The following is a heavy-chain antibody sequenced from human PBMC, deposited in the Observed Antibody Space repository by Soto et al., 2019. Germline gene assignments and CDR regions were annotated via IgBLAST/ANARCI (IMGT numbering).Heavy chain of an antibody. V-gene: IGHV4-4*02. CDR3: ARAWSCSSTSCYWFDS. CDR2: IYHSGST. CDR1: SDSISSSNW. Sequence: SATLSLTCAVSSDSISSSNWWSWVRQPPGKGLEWIGEIYHSGSTNYNPSLKSRVTISVDKSKNQFSLNLSSVTAADTAVYYCARAWSCSSTSCYWFDSWGQGSLVTVSS. J-gene: IGHJ5*01. D-gene: IGHD2-2*01.